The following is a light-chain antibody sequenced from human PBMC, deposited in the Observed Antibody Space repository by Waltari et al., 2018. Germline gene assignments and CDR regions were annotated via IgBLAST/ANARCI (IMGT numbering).Light chain of an antibody. Sequence: DIQMTQSPSTLSAFVGDRVTITCRASESVDSWLAWYQEKPGKAPKLLIQKASNLETGIPSRFSGSGSGTEFTLTISSLQADDFATYYCQQYRINPWTFGQGTKVEV. V-gene: IGKV1-5*03. CDR2: KAS. J-gene: IGKJ1*01. CDR3: QQYRINPWT. CDR1: ESVDSW.